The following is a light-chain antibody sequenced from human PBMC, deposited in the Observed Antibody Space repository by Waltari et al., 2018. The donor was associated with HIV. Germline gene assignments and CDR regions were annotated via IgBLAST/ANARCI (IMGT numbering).Light chain of an antibody. CDR1: SSDVGGYNY. J-gene: IGLJ3*02. V-gene: IGLV2-14*01. CDR3: SSYTSSSTWV. CDR2: EVS. Sequence: QSALTQPASVSGSPGQSITISCTGTSSDVGGYNYVWYQQHPGKAPKLRIYEVSNRPPVVSNRFSGSKSGNTASLTISGLQAEDEADYYCSSYTSSSTWVFGGGTKLTVL.